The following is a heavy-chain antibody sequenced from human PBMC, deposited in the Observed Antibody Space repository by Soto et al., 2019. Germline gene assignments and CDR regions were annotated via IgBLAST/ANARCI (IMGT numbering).Heavy chain of an antibody. CDR3: AKALSQNIVVVVAASD. J-gene: IGHJ4*02. V-gene: IGHV3-23*01. Sequence: GGSLRLSCAASGFTFSSYAMSWVRQAPGKGLEWVSAISGSGGSTYYADSVKGRFTISRDNSKNTLYLQMNSLRAEGTAVYYCAKALSQNIVVVVAASDWGQGTLVTVSS. CDR1: GFTFSSYA. D-gene: IGHD2-15*01. CDR2: ISGSGGST.